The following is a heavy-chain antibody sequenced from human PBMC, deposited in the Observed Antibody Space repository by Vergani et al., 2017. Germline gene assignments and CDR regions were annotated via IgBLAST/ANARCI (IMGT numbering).Heavy chain of an antibody. CDR3: AGDPRGYGGDPEDYYY. CDR2: IIPVLGKT. Sequence: QVQLVQSGAEVKKPGASVKVSCKASGYTFTSYGISWVRQVPGQGLEWMGRIIPVLGKTKYAQDFQGRLTITADTSTSTAYMELTSLRSQDTAVYYCAGDPRGYGGDPEDYYY. CDR1: GYTFTSYG. V-gene: IGHV1-18*01. J-gene: IGHJ6*01. D-gene: IGHD2-21*02.